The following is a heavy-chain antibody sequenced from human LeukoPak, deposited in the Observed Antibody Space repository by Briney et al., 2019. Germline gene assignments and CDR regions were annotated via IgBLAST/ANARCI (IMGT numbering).Heavy chain of an antibody. CDR3: ATDLTAYYDFWSGYYLEDY. CDR1: GFTFSSYA. V-gene: IGHV3-23*01. Sequence: PGGSLRLSCAASGFTFSSYAMSWVRQAPGKGLEWVSAISGSGGSTYYADSVKGRFTISRDNSKNTLYLQMNSLRAEDTAVYYCATDLTAYYDFWSGYYLEDYWGQGTLVTVSS. D-gene: IGHD3-3*01. J-gene: IGHJ4*02. CDR2: ISGSGGST.